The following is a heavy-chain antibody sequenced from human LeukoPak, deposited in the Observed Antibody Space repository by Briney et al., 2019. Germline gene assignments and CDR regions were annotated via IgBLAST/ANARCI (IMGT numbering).Heavy chain of an antibody. CDR3: AIGGSGSYYHPFDY. Sequence: GGSLRLSCAASGFTFSSYEMNWVRQAPGKGLEWVAFIRYDGSNKYYADSVKGRFTISRDNSKNTLYLQMNSLRAEDTAVYYCAIGGSGSYYHPFDYWGQGTLVTVSS. CDR2: IRYDGSNK. CDR1: GFTFSSYE. V-gene: IGHV3-30*02. J-gene: IGHJ4*02. D-gene: IGHD3-10*01.